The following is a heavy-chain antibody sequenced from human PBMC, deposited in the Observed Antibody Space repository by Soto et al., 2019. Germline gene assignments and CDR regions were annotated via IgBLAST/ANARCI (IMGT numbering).Heavy chain of an antibody. J-gene: IGHJ6*02. CDR2: IIPIVGTA. Sequence: QVQLVQSGAEVKKPGSSVKVSCKASGGTFSSYAISWVRQAPGQGLEWMGGIIPIVGTANYAQKFQGRVTITADESTSTAYMELSSLRSEDTAVYYCARGARGVLLWFGEAQDYYYGMDVWGQGTTVTVSS. V-gene: IGHV1-69*12. CDR3: ARGARGVLLWFGEAQDYYYGMDV. CDR1: GGTFSSYA. D-gene: IGHD3-10*01.